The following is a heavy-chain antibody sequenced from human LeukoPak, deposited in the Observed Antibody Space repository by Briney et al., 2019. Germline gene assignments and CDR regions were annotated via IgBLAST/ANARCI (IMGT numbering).Heavy chain of an antibody. CDR3: ARAYYYDSSGYFLNWFDP. CDR1: GYTFTSYG. Sequence: ASVKVSCKASGYTFTSYGISWVRQAPGQGLEWMGWISAYNGNTNYAQKLQGRVTMTTDTSTSTAYMELRSLRSDDTAVYYCARAYYYDSSGYFLNWFDPWGREPWSPSPQ. J-gene: IGHJ5*02. D-gene: IGHD3-22*01. CDR2: ISAYNGNT. V-gene: IGHV1-18*01.